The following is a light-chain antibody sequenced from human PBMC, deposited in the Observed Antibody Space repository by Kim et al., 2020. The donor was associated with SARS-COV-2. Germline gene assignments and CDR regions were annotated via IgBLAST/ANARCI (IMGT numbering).Light chain of an antibody. CDR2: STN. Sequence: GGTVTLPCASSTGAVTSGYYPSWFQQKPGQAPRALIYSTNSKHSWTPARFSGSLLGGKAALTLSGVQPEDEADYYCLLFYGGGLRVFGGGTQLTVL. J-gene: IGLJ3*02. CDR1: TGAVTSGYY. CDR3: LLFYGGGLRV. V-gene: IGLV7-43*01.